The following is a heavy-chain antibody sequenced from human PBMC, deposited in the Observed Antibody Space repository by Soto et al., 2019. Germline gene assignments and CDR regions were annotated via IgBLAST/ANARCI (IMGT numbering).Heavy chain of an antibody. D-gene: IGHD6-13*01. CDR2: IIPIFGTA. V-gene: IGHV1-69*13. Sequence: SVKVSCKASGGTFSSYAISCVRQAPGQGLEWMGGIIPIFGTANYAQKFQGRVTITADESTSAAYMELSSLRSEDTAVYYCARCIAAAGYFDYWGQGTLVTSPQ. CDR1: GGTFSSYA. CDR3: ARCIAAAGYFDY. J-gene: IGHJ4*02.